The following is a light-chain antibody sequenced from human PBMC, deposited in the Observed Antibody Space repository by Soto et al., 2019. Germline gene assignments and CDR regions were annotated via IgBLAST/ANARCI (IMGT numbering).Light chain of an antibody. CDR2: AAS. V-gene: IGKV1-39*01. J-gene: IGKJ1*01. Sequence: DIQMTQSPSSLSASVGDRVPITCRASQSISSYLNWYQQKPGKAPKLLIYAASSLQSGVPSRFSGSGSGTDFTLTISSLQPEDFATYYCQQSHSTPPKTFGQGTKVDIK. CDR1: QSISSY. CDR3: QQSHSTPPKT.